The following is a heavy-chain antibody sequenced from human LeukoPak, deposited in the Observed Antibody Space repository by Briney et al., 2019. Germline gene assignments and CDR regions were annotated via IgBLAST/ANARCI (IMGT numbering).Heavy chain of an antibody. Sequence: GGSLRLSCAASGFTFSSYAMSWVRQAPGKGLEWVSAISGSGGSTYYADSVKGRFTIFRDNSKNTLYLQMNSLRAEDTAVYYCAKEYGSGSYSPIDYWGQGTLVTVSS. D-gene: IGHD3-10*01. J-gene: IGHJ4*02. V-gene: IGHV3-23*01. CDR1: GFTFSSYA. CDR3: AKEYGSGSYSPIDY. CDR2: ISGSGGST.